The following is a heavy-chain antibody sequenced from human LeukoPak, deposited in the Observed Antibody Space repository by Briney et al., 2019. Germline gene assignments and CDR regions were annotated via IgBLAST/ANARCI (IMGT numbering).Heavy chain of an antibody. CDR2: INHSGST. V-gene: IGHV4-34*01. CDR3: ACDSSSFDL. Sequence: PSETLSLTCAVYGGSFSGYYWSWIRQPPGKGLEWIGEINHSGSTNYNPFLKSRVTISVDTSKNQFSLKLSSVTAADTAVYYCACDSSSFDLWGRGTLVTISS. J-gene: IGHJ2*01. CDR1: GGSFSGYY. D-gene: IGHD6-13*01.